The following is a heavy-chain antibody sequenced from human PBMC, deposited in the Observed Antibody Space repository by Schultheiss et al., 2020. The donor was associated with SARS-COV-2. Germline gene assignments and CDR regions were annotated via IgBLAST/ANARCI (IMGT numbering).Heavy chain of an antibody. CDR2: IKQDGSEK. D-gene: IGHD2-15*01. CDR3: ARGSMGYCSGGSCYPSISNV. J-gene: IGHJ6*02. V-gene: IGHV3-7*03. CDR1: GFTFSSYW. Sequence: GGSLRLSCAASGFTFSSYWMSWVRQAPGKGLEWVANIKQDGSEKYYVDSVKGRFTISRDNAKNSLYLQMNSLRAEDTAVYYCARGSMGYCSGGSCYPSISNVWGQGTTVTVSS.